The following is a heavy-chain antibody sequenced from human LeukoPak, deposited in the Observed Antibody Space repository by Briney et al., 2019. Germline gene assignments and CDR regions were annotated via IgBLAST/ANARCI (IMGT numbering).Heavy chain of an antibody. V-gene: IGHV1-69*01. CDR1: GGTFSSYT. D-gene: IGHD3-22*01. CDR2: IIPIFGTA. J-gene: IGHJ6*02. Sequence: GASVTVSCTASGGTFSSYTISWVRQAPGQGLEWMGGIIPIFGTANYAQKFQGRVTITADESTSTAYMELSSLRSEDTAVYYCARVYYYDSSGYNYYYYGMDVWGQGTTVTVSS. CDR3: ARVYYYDSSGYNYYYYGMDV.